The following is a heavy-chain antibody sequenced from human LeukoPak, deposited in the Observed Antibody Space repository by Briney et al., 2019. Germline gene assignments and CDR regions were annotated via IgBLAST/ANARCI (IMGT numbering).Heavy chain of an antibody. CDR3: AKGPGIAAAGRGDYFDY. Sequence: GGSLRLSCAASGFTFSSYGMHWVRQAPGKGLEWVAVIRYGGSNKYYADSVKGRFTISRDNSKNTLYLQMNSLRAEDTAVYYCAKGPGIAAAGRGDYFDYWGQGTLVTVSS. CDR1: GFTFSSYG. V-gene: IGHV3-30*02. D-gene: IGHD6-13*01. J-gene: IGHJ4*02. CDR2: IRYGGSNK.